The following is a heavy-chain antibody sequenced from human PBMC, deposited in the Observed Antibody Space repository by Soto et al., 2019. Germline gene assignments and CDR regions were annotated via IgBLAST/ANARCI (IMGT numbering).Heavy chain of an antibody. Sequence: PGGSLRLSCGASGFTFRSYAMTWVRQAPGKGLEWISVLSGSGGRTYYADSVKGRFTISRDNSKKTLYLQMNSLTAEDTAVYYCAKVQPTDRFCNNGVCHGEAMDVWGQGTTVTVS. J-gene: IGHJ6*02. V-gene: IGHV3-23*01. CDR2: LSGSGGRT. CDR3: AKVQPTDRFCNNGVCHGEAMDV. CDR1: GFTFRSYA. D-gene: IGHD3-10*01.